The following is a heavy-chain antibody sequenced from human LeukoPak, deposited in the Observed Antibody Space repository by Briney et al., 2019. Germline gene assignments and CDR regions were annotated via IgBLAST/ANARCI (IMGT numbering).Heavy chain of an antibody. CDR2: IIPIFGTT. CDR1: GGTFSSYA. D-gene: IGHD3-22*01. V-gene: IGHV1-69*06. CDR3: ARMNYDDSSGYPRGVFDY. J-gene: IGHJ4*02. Sequence: SVKVSCKASGGTFSSYAINWVRQAPGQGLEWMGGIIPIFGTTNYAQKFQGRVTITADKSTSTAYMELSSLRSDDTAVFYCARMNYDDSSGYPRGVFDYWGQGTLVTVSS.